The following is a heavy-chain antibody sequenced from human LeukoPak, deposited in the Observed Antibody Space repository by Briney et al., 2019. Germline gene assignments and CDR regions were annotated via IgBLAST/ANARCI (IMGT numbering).Heavy chain of an antibody. CDR1: GFTFSSYW. Sequence: GGSLRLSCAASGFTFSSYWMSWVRQAPGKGLEWVANIKQDGSEKYYVDSVKGRFTISRDNAKNSLYLQMNSLRAEDTAVYYCARVGHCTNGVCYASDGTLDVWGKGTTVTVSS. V-gene: IGHV3-7*01. CDR2: IKQDGSEK. CDR3: ARVGHCTNGVCYASDGTLDV. J-gene: IGHJ6*04. D-gene: IGHD2-8*01.